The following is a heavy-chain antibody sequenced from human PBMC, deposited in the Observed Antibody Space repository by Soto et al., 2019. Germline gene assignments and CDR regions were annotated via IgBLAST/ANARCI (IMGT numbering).Heavy chain of an antibody. J-gene: IGHJ4*02. V-gene: IGHV3-48*03. CDR2: ISSSGGSI. Sequence: PGGSLRLSXAASGFTFSSFEMNWVRQAPGKGLEWVSYISSSGGSIYYADSVKGRFTIPRDNAKNSLYLQMNSLRAEDTAVYYCARALVGAAFDYWGQGTLVTVSS. CDR3: ARALVGAAFDY. D-gene: IGHD1-26*01. CDR1: GFTFSSFE.